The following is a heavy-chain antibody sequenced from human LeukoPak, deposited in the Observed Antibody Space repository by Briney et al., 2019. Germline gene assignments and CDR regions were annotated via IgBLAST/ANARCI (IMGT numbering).Heavy chain of an antibody. CDR1: GFTLSSYA. CDR3: AKAKDYDSSGYYFHYFDY. Sequence: GGSLRLSCAASGFTLSSYAMSWVRQAPGKGLEWVSAISGSGGSTYYADSVKGRFTISRDNSKNALYLQMNSLRAEDTAVYYCAKAKDYDSSGYYFHYFDYWGQGTLVTVSS. V-gene: IGHV3-23*01. D-gene: IGHD3-22*01. CDR2: ISGSGGST. J-gene: IGHJ4*02.